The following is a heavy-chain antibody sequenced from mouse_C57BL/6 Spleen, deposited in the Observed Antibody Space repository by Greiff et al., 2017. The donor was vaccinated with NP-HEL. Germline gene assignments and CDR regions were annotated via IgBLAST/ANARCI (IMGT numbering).Heavy chain of an antibody. V-gene: IGHV1-82*01. CDR1: GYAFSSSW. Sequence: SGPELVKPGASVKISCKASGYAFSSSWMNWVKQRPGKGLEWIGRIYPGDGDTNYNEKFKGKATLTADKSSSTAYMQLSSLTSEDSAVYYCAAYDYREAYYAMDYWGQGTSVTVSS. CDR3: AAYDYREAYYAMDY. CDR2: IYPGDGDT. J-gene: IGHJ4*01. D-gene: IGHD2-4*01.